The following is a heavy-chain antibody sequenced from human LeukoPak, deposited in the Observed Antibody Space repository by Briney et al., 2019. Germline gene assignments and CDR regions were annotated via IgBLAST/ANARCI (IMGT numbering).Heavy chain of an antibody. V-gene: IGHV3-30*02. D-gene: IGHD3-22*01. CDR2: IRHDGSYK. Sequence: GGSLRLSCVVSGFTFTSYGVHWVRQAPGKGLEWVAFIRHDGSYKDYADSVKGRFTISRDNSKNTLYLQMYSLRANDTAVYYCARGTSSSYDNSGYFYWGQGTLVIVSS. J-gene: IGHJ4*02. CDR3: ARGTSSSYDNSGYFY. CDR1: GFTFTSYG.